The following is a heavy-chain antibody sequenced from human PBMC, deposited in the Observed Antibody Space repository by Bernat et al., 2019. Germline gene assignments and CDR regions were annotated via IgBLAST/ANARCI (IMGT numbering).Heavy chain of an antibody. V-gene: IGHV3-74*01. Sequence: EVQVVESGGGLVQPGGSLRLSCAASGFTFSNYWMHWVRQAPGKGLVWVSRIDTDGSRTNYADSVTGRFTSSRDNSKNTLYLQMNSLSAEDTAVYYCVREWGSFYGSGTYSYYFDYWGQGTLVTVSS. CDR3: VREWGSFYGSGTYSYYFDY. J-gene: IGHJ4*02. D-gene: IGHD3-10*01. CDR2: IDTDGSRT. CDR1: GFTFSNYW.